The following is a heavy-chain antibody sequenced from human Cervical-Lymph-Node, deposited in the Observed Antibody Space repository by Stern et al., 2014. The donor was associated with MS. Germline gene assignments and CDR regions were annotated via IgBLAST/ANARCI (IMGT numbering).Heavy chain of an antibody. Sequence: QVQLVQSGDEMKKPGSSVKVSCKASGGSLSTYTITWVRQAPGQGLEWMGRIIPALNVANYAQKFQGRLTITADKSTSTAYMEMSSLRSDDTAVYYCAGPAPLDWGQGTLVTVSS. CDR2: IIPALNVA. D-gene: IGHD2-2*01. CDR1: GGSLSTYT. J-gene: IGHJ4*02. V-gene: IGHV1-69*09. CDR3: AGPAPLD.